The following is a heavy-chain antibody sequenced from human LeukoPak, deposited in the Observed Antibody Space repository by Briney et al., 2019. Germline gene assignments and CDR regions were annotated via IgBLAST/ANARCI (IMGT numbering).Heavy chain of an antibody. J-gene: IGHJ4*02. V-gene: IGHV3-49*03. CDR2: IRSKAYGGTT. CDR1: GFTFGDYA. Sequence: PGGSLRLSCTASGFTFGDYAMSWFRQAPGKGLEWVGFIRSKAYGGTTEYAASVKGRFTISRDDSKSIAYLQMNSLKTEDTAVCYRTRDRVGATFDYWGQGTLVTVSS. D-gene: IGHD1-26*01. CDR3: TRDRVGATFDY.